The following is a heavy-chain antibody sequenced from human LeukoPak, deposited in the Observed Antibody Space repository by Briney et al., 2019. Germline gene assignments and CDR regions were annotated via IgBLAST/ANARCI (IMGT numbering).Heavy chain of an antibody. CDR3: AKSIVGATYNWFDP. V-gene: IGHV3-30*02. CDR1: GFTFNNFG. D-gene: IGHD1-26*01. Sequence: GGSLRLSCAASGFTFNNFGMHWVRQAPGKGLEWVSFIGYEGVHKYYADSVKGRFTISKDNSKATLYLQMNSLRPEDTAVYYCAKSIVGATYNWFDPWGQGTLVTVSS. CDR2: IGYEGVHK. J-gene: IGHJ5*02.